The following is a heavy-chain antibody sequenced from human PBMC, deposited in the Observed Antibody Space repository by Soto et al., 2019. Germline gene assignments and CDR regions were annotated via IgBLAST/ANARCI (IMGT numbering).Heavy chain of an antibody. CDR3: ARHVRGWQLMLDN. CDR2: IYFTGST. D-gene: IGHD6-13*01. J-gene: IGHJ4*02. CDR1: GGSISSSSYH. Sequence: SETLSLTCIVSGGSISSSSYHWGWILQPPGKGLEWIGSIYFTGSTHYNVSLSSRVTISVDTSRNQFSLKLSSVTATDTAVYYCARHVRGWQLMLDNWGQGSLVTVSS. V-gene: IGHV4-39*01.